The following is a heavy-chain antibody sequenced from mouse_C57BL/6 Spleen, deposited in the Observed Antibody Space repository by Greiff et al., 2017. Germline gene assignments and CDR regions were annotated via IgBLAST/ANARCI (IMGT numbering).Heavy chain of an antibody. CDR2: INPSNGGT. Sequence: VQLQQPGTELVKPGASVKLSCKASGYTFTSYWMHWVKQRPGQGLEWIGNINPSNGGTNYNEKFKSKATLTVDKSSRTAYMQLSSLTSEDAAVYYCARGPRGLGRAMDYWGQGTSVTVSS. J-gene: IGHJ4*01. CDR3: ARGPRGLGRAMDY. V-gene: IGHV1-53*01. D-gene: IGHD4-1*01. CDR1: GYTFTSYW.